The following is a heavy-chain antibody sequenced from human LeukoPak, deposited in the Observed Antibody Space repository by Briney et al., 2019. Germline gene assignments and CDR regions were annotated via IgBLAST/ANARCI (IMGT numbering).Heavy chain of an antibody. V-gene: IGHV3-23*01. CDR2: ISGSGGST. J-gene: IGHJ4*02. D-gene: IGHD4-17*01. CDR1: GFTFSSYA. Sequence: GALRLSCAASGFTFSSYAMSWVRQAPGKGLEWVSAISGSGGSTYYADSVKGRFTISRDNSKNTLYLQMNSLRAEDMAVYYCAKDRRRYGDYVYYFDYWGQGTLVTVSS. CDR3: AKDRRRYGDYVYYFDY.